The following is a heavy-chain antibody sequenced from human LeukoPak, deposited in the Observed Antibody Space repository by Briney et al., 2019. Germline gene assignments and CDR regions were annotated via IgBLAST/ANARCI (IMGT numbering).Heavy chain of an antibody. V-gene: IGHV4-34*01. Sequence: SETLSLTCAVYGGSFSGYYWSWIRQPPGKGLEWIGEINHSGSTNYNRSLKSRVTISVDTSKNQFSLKLSSVTAADTAVYYCARGAATPYYWGQGTLVTVSS. J-gene: IGHJ4*02. D-gene: IGHD2-15*01. CDR1: GGSFSGYY. CDR3: ARGAATPYY. CDR2: INHSGST.